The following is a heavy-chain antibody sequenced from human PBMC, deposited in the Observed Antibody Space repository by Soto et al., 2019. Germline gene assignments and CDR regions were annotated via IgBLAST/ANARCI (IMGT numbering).Heavy chain of an antibody. CDR2: IIPLFGTT. CDR1: GDTFKNCV. J-gene: IGHJ6*02. V-gene: IGHV1-69*01. CDR3: GAELGFGKLAVV. Sequence: QVQVVQSGVEVRRPGSSVKVSCKASGDTFKNCVISWVRQAPGQGLEWMGGIIPLFGTTDFAQRFQGRLTITTDESTTTAYMELSGLRSEDTATFSCGAELGFGKLAVVWGQGTTVIVSS. D-gene: IGHD7-27*01.